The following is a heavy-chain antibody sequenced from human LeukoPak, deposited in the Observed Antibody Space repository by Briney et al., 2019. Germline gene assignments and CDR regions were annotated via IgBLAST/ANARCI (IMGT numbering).Heavy chain of an antibody. CDR2: IYYTGST. J-gene: IGHJ4*02. Sequence: SETLSLTCTVSGGSISSSSYYWGWIRQTPGKGLEWIGSIYYTGSTYYNPSLKSRVTTSVDTSKNQFSLKLSSVTAADTAVYYCARAQFYYGSESKYFFDYWGQGTLVTVSS. V-gene: IGHV4-39*07. CDR1: GGSISSSSYY. CDR3: ARAQFYYGSESKYFFDY. D-gene: IGHD3-10*01.